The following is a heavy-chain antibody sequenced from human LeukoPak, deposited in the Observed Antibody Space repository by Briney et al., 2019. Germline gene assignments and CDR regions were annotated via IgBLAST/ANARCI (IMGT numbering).Heavy chain of an antibody. J-gene: IGHJ4*02. CDR2: ISAYNGNT. V-gene: IGHV1-18*01. CDR3: ARDSRIQLWGGRGYYFDY. CDR1: GYTFTSYG. Sequence: EASVKVSCKASGYTFTSYGISWVRQAPGQGLEWMGWISAYNGNTNYAQKLQGRVTMTTDTSTSTAYMELRSLRSDDTAVYYCARDSRIQLWGGRGYYFDYWGQGTLVTVSS. D-gene: IGHD5-18*01.